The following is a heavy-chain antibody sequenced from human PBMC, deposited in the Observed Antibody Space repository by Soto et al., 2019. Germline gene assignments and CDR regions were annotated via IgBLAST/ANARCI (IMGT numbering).Heavy chain of an antibody. V-gene: IGHV4-59*01. CDR3: ARDRRDGYERYFEF. Sequence: PSETLSLTCTVSGVSITSYFWSWIRQTPGKGLDWIGSISFSGATYSNPSLKGRAALSVDTSENHLSLTLNSVTSADTAVYFCARDRRDGYERYFEFWGQGNKVTVYS. CDR1: GVSITSYF. D-gene: IGHD5-12*01. J-gene: IGHJ4*02. CDR2: ISFSGAT.